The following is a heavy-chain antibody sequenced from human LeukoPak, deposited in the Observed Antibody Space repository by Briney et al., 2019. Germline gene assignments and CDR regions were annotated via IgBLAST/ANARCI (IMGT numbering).Heavy chain of an antibody. Sequence: EASVKVSCKASGYTFTSYGISWVRQAPGQGLEWMGWISAYNGNTNYAQKLQGRVTMTTDTSTSTAYMELRSLRSDDTAVYYCARDMASSNYYDSSGYYYRWFDPWGQGTLVTVSS. V-gene: IGHV1-18*01. CDR1: GYTFTSYG. CDR3: ARDMASSNYYDSSGYYYRWFDP. J-gene: IGHJ5*02. CDR2: ISAYNGNT. D-gene: IGHD3-22*01.